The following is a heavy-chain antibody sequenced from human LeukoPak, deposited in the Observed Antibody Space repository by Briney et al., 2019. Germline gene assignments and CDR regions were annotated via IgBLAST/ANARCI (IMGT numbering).Heavy chain of an antibody. CDR1: GFTFTTTT. CDR3: ERGGRSRFDF. J-gene: IGHJ4*02. V-gene: IGHV3-7*01. Sequence: GGSLRLSCVGSGFTFTTTTMSWVRQAPGKGLEWVASMKEDGSEERYVDSVKGRFTISRDNAKNSLFLQLDSLRVEDTALYYCERGGRSRFDFWGQGSLVTVSS. D-gene: IGHD2-15*01. CDR2: MKEDGSEE.